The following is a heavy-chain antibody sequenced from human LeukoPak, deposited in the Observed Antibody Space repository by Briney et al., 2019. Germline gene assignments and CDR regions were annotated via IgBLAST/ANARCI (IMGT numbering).Heavy chain of an antibody. V-gene: IGHV3-23*01. CDR3: AKDQAYCGGDCYTNIDY. J-gene: IGHJ4*02. D-gene: IGHD2-21*02. CDR2: ISGNGGST. CDR1: GFTFSSYA. Sequence: PGGSLRLSCAASGFTFSSYAMSWVRQAPGKGLEWVSAISGNGGSTHYADSVKGRFTISRDSSKNTLYLQMNSLRAEDTAVYYCAKDQAYCGGDCYTNIDYWGQGTLVTVSS.